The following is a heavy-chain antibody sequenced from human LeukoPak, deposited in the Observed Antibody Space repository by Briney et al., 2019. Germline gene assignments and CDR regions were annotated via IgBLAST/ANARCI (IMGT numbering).Heavy chain of an antibody. D-gene: IGHD3-10*01. J-gene: IGHJ6*03. CDR3: AREGVSLRYYYYMDV. CDR2: IKQDGSEK. V-gene: IGHV3-7*01. CDR1: GFTFSSYW. Sequence: PGGSLRLSCAASGFTFSSYWMSWVRQAPGKGLEWVANIKQDGSEKYYVDSVKGRFTISRDNAKNSLYLQMNSLRAEDTAVYYCAREGVSLRYYYYMDVWGKGTTVTVSS.